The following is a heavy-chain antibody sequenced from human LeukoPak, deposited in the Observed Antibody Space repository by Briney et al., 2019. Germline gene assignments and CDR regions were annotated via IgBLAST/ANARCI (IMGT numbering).Heavy chain of an antibody. CDR1: GDNLASYW. CDR3: VRRVGNSKYDY. V-gene: IGHV5-51*01. J-gene: IGHJ4*02. CDR2: IYPGDSDT. D-gene: IGHD4-11*01. Sequence: GESLKISCRVFGDNLASYWIGWVRQMSGKGLEWMGIIYPGDSDTSYSPSFQGQVTISADKSISTAYLQWSSLKASDTAMYYCVRRVGNSKYDYWGQGTLVTVSS.